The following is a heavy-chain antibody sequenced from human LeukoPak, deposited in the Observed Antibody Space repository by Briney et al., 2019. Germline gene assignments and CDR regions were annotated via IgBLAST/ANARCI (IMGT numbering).Heavy chain of an antibody. V-gene: IGHV4-38-2*02. J-gene: IGHJ4*02. CDR3: VRGYSYGSYDY. Sequence: SETLSLTCTVSGYSIGSGYYWGWIRQPPGKGLEWIGSIYHSGSTYYSPSLKSRVTISVDTSKNQFSLKLSSVTAADTAVYYCVRGYSYGSYDYWGQGTLVTVSS. CDR1: GYSIGSGYY. CDR2: IYHSGST. D-gene: IGHD5-18*01.